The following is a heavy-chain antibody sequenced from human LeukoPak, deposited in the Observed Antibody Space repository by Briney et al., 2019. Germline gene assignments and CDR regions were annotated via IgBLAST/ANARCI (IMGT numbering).Heavy chain of an antibody. CDR1: GFTVSSNH. CDR2: ISGSSGST. J-gene: IGHJ6*02. V-gene: IGHV3-23*01. CDR3: AKGIVAGDYYYYGMDV. D-gene: IGHD1-26*01. Sequence: GGSLRLSCAVSGFTVSSNHMSWVRQAPGKGLEWVSGISGSSGSTHNADSVKGRFTISRDNSKNTLYLQMNSLRAEDTAVYYCAKGIVAGDYYYYGMDVWGQGTTVTVSS.